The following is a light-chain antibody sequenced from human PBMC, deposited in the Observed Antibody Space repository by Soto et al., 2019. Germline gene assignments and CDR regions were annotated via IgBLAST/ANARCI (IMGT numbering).Light chain of an antibody. Sequence: AIQLTQSPSSLSASVGDRVTIPCRAGQGISTALAWYQQQPGTAPKLLIYDASTLETGVPSRFSGSGSGTDFSLTISSLQPEDFATYYCQQFHTYPLTFDGGTKLEIK. CDR2: DAS. V-gene: IGKV1-13*02. CDR1: QGISTA. CDR3: QQFHTYPLT. J-gene: IGKJ4*01.